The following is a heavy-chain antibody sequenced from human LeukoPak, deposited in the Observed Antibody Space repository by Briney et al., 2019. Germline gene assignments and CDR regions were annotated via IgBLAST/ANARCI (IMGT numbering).Heavy chain of an antibody. CDR3: ARGPDYGGNSAFDH. J-gene: IGHJ4*02. V-gene: IGHV4-31*03. Sequence: SETLSLTCTVSGGSISSGGYYWSWVRQHPGKGLEWIGYISYSGSTFYNPSLKSRVTISIDTSKNQFSLRLSSVTAADTAMYYCARGPDYGGNSAFDHWGQGTLDTVSS. D-gene: IGHD4-23*01. CDR1: GGSISSGGYY. CDR2: ISYSGST.